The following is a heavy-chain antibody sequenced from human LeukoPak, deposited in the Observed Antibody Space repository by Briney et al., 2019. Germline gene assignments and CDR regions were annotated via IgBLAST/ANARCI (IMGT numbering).Heavy chain of an antibody. J-gene: IGHJ4*02. CDR3: ARAPGDYCSSTSCYGGFDY. CDR1: GGSISSGDYY. CDR2: IFYSGST. D-gene: IGHD2-2*01. Sequence: SETLSLTCTVSGGSISSGDYYWSWIRQPPGKGLEGFGYIFYSGSTYYNPSLKSRVTISVDTSKNQFSLKLSSVTAADTAVYYCARAPGDYCSSTSCYGGFDYWGQGTLVTVSS. V-gene: IGHV4-30-4*01.